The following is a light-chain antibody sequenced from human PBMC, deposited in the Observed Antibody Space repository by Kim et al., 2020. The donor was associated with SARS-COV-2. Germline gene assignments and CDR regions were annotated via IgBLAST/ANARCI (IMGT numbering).Light chain of an antibody. CDR1: HSDVGCYNY. Sequence: SITVTCTGTHSDVGCYNYVSWYQQHAGKAPKLMIYDVSKRTSGVSNRFSGSKAGNTASLTISGLQAEDEADYYCSSYTSSSTSYVFGTGTKVTVL. V-gene: IGLV2-14*04. J-gene: IGLJ1*01. CDR3: SSYTSSSTSYV. CDR2: DVS.